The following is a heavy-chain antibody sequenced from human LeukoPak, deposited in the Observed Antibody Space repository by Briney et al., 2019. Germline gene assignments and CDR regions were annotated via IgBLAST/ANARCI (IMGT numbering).Heavy chain of an antibody. D-gene: IGHD6-6*01. Sequence: INPNSGGTNYAQKFQGRVTLTRDTSISTAYMELSRLRSDDTAVYYCARDRDSSSSLDAFDIWGQGTLVTVSS. CDR2: INPNSGGT. CDR3: ARDRDSSSSLDAFDI. J-gene: IGHJ4*02. V-gene: IGHV1-2*02.